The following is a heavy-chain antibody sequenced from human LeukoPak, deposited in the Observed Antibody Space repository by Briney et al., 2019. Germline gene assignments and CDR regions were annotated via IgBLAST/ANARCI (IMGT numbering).Heavy chain of an antibody. CDR1: GYTFIGYY. D-gene: IGHD3-22*01. CDR2: INPNSGGT. CDR3: ATEYLYDSSLDI. J-gene: IGHJ3*02. Sequence: ASVTVSCKASGYTFIGYYLHWVRQAPGQGLEWMGWINPNSGGTNYAQKFQGRVTMTRDTSISTGYMELSRLRSDDTAVYYCATEYLYDSSLDIWGQGTMVTVSS. V-gene: IGHV1-2*02.